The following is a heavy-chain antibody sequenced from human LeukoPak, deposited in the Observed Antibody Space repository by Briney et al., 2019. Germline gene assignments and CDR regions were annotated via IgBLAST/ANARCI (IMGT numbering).Heavy chain of an antibody. CDR2: IWYDGSNK. D-gene: IGHD6-19*01. CDR3: ARGARYSSGWGMGNYYYGMDV. J-gene: IGHJ6*02. V-gene: IGHV3-33*01. Sequence: GGSLRLSCAASGFTFSSFGTHWVRQAPGKGLEWVAVIWYDGSNKYHADSVKGRFTISRDNAKNTLYLQMNSLRAEDTAVYYCARGARYSSGWGMGNYYYGMDVWGQGTTVTVSS. CDR1: GFTFSSFG.